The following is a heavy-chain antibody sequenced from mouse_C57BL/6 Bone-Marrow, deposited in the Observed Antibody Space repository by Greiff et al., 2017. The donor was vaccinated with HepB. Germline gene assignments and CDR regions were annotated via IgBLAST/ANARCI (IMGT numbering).Heavy chain of an antibody. V-gene: IGHV1-52*01. CDR3: ARDTTVVAPWYFDV. J-gene: IGHJ1*03. Sequence: VQLQQPGAELVMPGASVKLSCKASGYTFTSYWMHWVKQRPIQGLEWIGNIDPSDSETHYNQKFKDKATLTVDKSSSTAYMQLSSLTPEDSAVYYCARDTTVVAPWYFDVWGTGTTVTVSS. CDR2: IDPSDSET. CDR1: GYTFTSYW. D-gene: IGHD1-1*01.